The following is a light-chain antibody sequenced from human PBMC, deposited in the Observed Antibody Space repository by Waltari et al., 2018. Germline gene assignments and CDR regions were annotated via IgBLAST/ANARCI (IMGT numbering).Light chain of an antibody. J-gene: IGKJ1*01. Sequence: DIVLTQSPDSLAVSLGGRATINGKSSQCVLYSPNNKNYLGWFQQKAGQPPKLLIYWASMREYGVPDRVSGSGSETDFTLTISSLQAEDVAVYYCQQYHSVPRTFGQGTKVEI. V-gene: IGKV4-1*01. CDR3: QQYHSVPRT. CDR1: QCVLYSPNNKNY. CDR2: WAS.